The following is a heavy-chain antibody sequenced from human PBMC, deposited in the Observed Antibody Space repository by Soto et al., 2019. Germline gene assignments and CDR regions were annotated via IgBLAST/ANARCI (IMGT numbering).Heavy chain of an antibody. CDR2: ISSSSSYI. D-gene: IGHD6-6*01. Sequence: EVQLVESGGGLVKPGGSLRLSCAASGFTFSSYSMNWVRQAPGKGLEWVSSISSSSSYIYYADSVKGRFTISRDNAKNSLYLQMNSLRAADTAVYYCASLGYSSSSSPYMDVWGKGTTVTVSS. J-gene: IGHJ6*03. CDR3: ASLGYSSSSSPYMDV. CDR1: GFTFSSYS. V-gene: IGHV3-21*01.